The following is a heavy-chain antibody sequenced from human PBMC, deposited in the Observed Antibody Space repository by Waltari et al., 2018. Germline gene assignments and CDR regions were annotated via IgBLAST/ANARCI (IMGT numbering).Heavy chain of an antibody. CDR1: GFTFSSYG. Sequence: QVQLVESGGGVVQPGRSLRLSCAASGFTFSSYGMHWVRQAPGKGLEWVAVIWYDGSNKYYADSVKGRFTISRDNSKNTLYLQMNSLRAEDTAMYYCTKGGIVGATPVDYWGQGTLVTVSS. V-gene: IGHV3-33*08. CDR3: TKGGIVGATPVDY. D-gene: IGHD1-26*01. J-gene: IGHJ4*02. CDR2: IWYDGSNK.